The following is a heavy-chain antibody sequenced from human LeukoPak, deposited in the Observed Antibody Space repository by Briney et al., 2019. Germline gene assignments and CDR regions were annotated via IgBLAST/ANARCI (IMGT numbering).Heavy chain of an antibody. D-gene: IGHD6-13*01. CDR1: GGSISSGSYY. Sequence: SQTLSLTCTVSGGSISSGSYYWSWIRQPAGKGLEWIGRIYTSGSTNYNPSLKSRVTISVDTSKNQFSLKLSSVTAADTAVYYCASSYSSSQNWFDPWGQGTLVTVSS. CDR2: IYTSGST. V-gene: IGHV4-61*02. J-gene: IGHJ5*02. CDR3: ASSYSSSQNWFDP.